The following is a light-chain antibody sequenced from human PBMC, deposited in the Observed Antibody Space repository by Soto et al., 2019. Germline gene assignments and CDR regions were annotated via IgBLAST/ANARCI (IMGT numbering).Light chain of an antibody. J-gene: IGKJ3*01. V-gene: IGKV1-9*01. CDR2: AAS. Sequence: DIHLTQSPSFLSASVGDRVTITCRASQGISTYLAWYQQKPGKAPNLLIYAASTLQSGVPSRFTGSGSGTEFTLTISSLQPEDFAIYYCQQLSSYPRTFGHGTKVDVK. CDR3: QQLSSYPRT. CDR1: QGISTY.